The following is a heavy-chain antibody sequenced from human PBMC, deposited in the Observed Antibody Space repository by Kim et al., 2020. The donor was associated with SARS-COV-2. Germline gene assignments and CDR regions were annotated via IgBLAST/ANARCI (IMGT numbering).Heavy chain of an antibody. J-gene: IGHJ4*02. CDR2: IYTSGST. CDR1: GVSISSDY. Sequence: SETLSLTCTVSGVSISSDYWSWIRQPAGKGLEWIGRIYTSGSTNYNPSLKSRVSMSVDMSKNQFSLKLSFVTAADTAVYYCASPLGYWGQGTLVTVSS. CDR3: ASPLGY. V-gene: IGHV4-4*07.